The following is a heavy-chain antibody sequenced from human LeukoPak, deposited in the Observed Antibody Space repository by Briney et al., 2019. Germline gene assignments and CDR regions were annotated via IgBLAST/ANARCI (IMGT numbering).Heavy chain of an antibody. CDR2: INHSGST. CDR1: GGSFSGYY. CDR3: AGGFGIVGATTFDY. V-gene: IGHV4-34*01. Sequence: SETLSLTCAVYGGSFSGYYWSWIRQPPGKGLEWIGEINHSGSTNYNPSLKSRVTISVDTSKNQFSLKLSSVTAADTAVYYCAGGFGIVGATTFDYWGQGTLVTVSS. D-gene: IGHD1-26*01. J-gene: IGHJ4*02.